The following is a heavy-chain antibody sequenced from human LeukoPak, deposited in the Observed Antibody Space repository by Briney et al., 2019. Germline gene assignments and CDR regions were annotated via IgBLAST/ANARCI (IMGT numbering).Heavy chain of an antibody. CDR3: ARSSTVTTMVLAFDI. Sequence: SETLSLTCTVSGGSISSYYWSWIRQPPGKGLEWIGYIYYSGSTNYNPSLESRVTISVDTSKNQFSLKLSSVTAADTAVYYCARSSTVTTMVLAFDIWGQGTMVTVSS. CDR1: GGSISSYY. CDR2: IYYSGST. J-gene: IGHJ3*02. V-gene: IGHV4-59*01. D-gene: IGHD4-17*01.